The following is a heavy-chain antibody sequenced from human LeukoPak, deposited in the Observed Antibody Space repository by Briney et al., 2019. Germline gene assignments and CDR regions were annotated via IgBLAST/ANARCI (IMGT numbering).Heavy chain of an antibody. CDR3: ARAHPPTPIYYFDF. J-gene: IGHJ4*02. V-gene: IGHV3-48*01. Sequence: GGSLRLSCVGFGFTFRSHGMNWVRQAPGKGLEWISYISSSANRIYYADSVRGRLAISRDNDRNSLFLEMNTLRAEDTAVYYCARAHPPTPIYYFDFWGWGTLVTVSS. CDR2: ISSSANRI. D-gene: IGHD2-21*01. CDR1: GFTFRSHG.